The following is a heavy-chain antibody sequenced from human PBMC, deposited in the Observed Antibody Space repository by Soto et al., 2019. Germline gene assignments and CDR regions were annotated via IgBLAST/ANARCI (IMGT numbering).Heavy chain of an antibody. Sequence: EVQLLESGGGLVQPGGSLTLSCAASGFTFRNYAMSWVRQAPGQGLEWVSGLSGSAGSTSYADYVKGRFTISRDNSKNTLYLQMYILRDEDTALYYCARKGVVAASHDAFAIWGQGTMVTVSS. CDR1: GFTFRNYA. CDR3: ARKGVVAASHDAFAI. V-gene: IGHV3-23*01. D-gene: IGHD2-15*01. J-gene: IGHJ3*02. CDR2: LSGSAGST.